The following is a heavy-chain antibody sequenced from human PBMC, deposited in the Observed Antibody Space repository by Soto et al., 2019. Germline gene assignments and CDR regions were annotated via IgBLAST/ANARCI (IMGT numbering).Heavy chain of an antibody. CDR1: GGTFSSYA. CDR3: ARTEGYSSSSYYYYGMDV. D-gene: IGHD6-13*01. CDR2: IIPIFGTA. Sequence: QVQLVQSGAEVKKPGSSVKVSCKASGGTFSSYAISWVRQAPGQGLEWMGGIIPIFGTANYAQKFQGRVTITADESPSKAYMELSSLNSEDTDVYYCARTEGYSSSSYYYYGMDVWRQETTVTVSS. V-gene: IGHV1-69*01. J-gene: IGHJ6*02.